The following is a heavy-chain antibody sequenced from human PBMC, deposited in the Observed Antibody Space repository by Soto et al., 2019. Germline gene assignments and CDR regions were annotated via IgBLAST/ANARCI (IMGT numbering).Heavy chain of an antibody. CDR3: ASFSDRLTQATVLY. CDR1: GDSISSGGYY. CDR2: IYYSGST. J-gene: IGHJ4*02. D-gene: IGHD1-26*01. V-gene: IGHV4-31*03. Sequence: QVQLQESGPGLVKPSQTLSLTCTVSGDSISSGGYYWTWIRQHPGKGLEWIGYIYYSGSTFYNPSLKSRLTISVDTSKNKVSLKLTSVTAADTAVYYCASFSDRLTQATVLYWGQGALVTVSS.